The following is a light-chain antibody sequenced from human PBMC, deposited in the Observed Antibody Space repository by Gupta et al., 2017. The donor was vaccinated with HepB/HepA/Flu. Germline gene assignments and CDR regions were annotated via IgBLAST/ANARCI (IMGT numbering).Light chain of an antibody. CDR2: SNN. J-gene: IGLJ1*01. CDR3: AAWDDSLNDSYV. CDR1: SSNIGSNT. Sequence: QSVLTQPPSASGTPGQEFTISCSGSSSNIGSNTVNCYQQLPGTAPNLLIYSNNKRPSGVPARFSGSKSGTSAAMAISVLPSEEEADYYCAAWDDSLNDSYVFGTGTKVTGL. V-gene: IGLV1-44*01.